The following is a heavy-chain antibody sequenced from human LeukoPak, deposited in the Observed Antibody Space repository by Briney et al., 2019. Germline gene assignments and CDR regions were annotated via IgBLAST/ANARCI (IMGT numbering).Heavy chain of an antibody. Sequence: SETLSLTCTVSGGSISSSRDYWAWIRQPPGKGLEWIANIYYSGSTYYSPSLKSRVTISVDTSKNQFSLKLSSVTAADTAVYYCASDLYYYDSSPMDAFDIWGQGTMVTVSS. D-gene: IGHD3-22*01. J-gene: IGHJ3*02. CDR3: ASDLYYYDSSPMDAFDI. V-gene: IGHV4-39*01. CDR2: IYYSGST. CDR1: GGSISSSRDY.